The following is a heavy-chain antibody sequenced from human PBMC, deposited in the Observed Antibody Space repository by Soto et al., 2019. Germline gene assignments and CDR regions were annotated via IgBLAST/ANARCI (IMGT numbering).Heavy chain of an antibody. CDR1: GVSVSSYY. V-gene: IGHV4-59*08. Sequence: PSETLSLTCTVSGVSVSSYYWSWIRQPPGKGLEWIGYIYYSGSTNYNPSLKSRVTISVDTSKNQFSLKLSSVTAADTAVYYCAGSIAAAGTFDYWGLGTLVTVSS. CDR3: AGSIAAAGTFDY. J-gene: IGHJ4*02. CDR2: IYYSGST. D-gene: IGHD6-13*01.